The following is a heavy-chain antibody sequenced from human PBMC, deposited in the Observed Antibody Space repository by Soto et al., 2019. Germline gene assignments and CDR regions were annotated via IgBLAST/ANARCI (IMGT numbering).Heavy chain of an antibody. CDR3: ARAITGKFYWFDP. Sequence: ASVKVSCKASGYTFTSYAMHWVRQAPGQRLEWMGWINAGNGNTKYSQKFQGRVTFTRDTSASTAYMELSSLRSEDTAVYYCARAITGKFYWFDPWGQGTLVTVSS. CDR2: INAGNGNT. CDR1: GYTFTSYA. V-gene: IGHV1-3*01. J-gene: IGHJ5*02. D-gene: IGHD1-20*01.